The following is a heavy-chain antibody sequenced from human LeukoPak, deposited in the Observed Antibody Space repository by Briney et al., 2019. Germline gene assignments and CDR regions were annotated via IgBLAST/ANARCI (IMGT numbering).Heavy chain of an antibody. CDR2: IIPIFGTA. CDR1: GGTFSSYA. CDR3: AIEVVVPAAITGFDP. J-gene: IGHJ5*02. Sequence: VASVKVSCKASGGTFSSYAISWVRQAPGQGLEWKGGIIPIFGTANYAQKFQGRVTITADESTSTAYMELSSLRSEDTAVYYCAIEVVVPAAITGFDPWGQGTLVTVSS. D-gene: IGHD2-2*02. V-gene: IGHV1-69*13.